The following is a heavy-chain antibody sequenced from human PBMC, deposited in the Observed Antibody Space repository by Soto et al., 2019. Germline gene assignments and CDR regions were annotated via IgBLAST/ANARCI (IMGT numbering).Heavy chain of an antibody. CDR1: EGTFSSYG. Sequence: GGSLSGCSGASEGTFSSYGVHWLSQATGKGLEWVAVIWYDGSNKYYADSVKGRFTISRDNSKNTLYLQMNSLRAEDTAVYYCARDQGSSTIAARPYYYYYHGMDVWGQGTTVTVSS. J-gene: IGHJ6*02. CDR3: ARDQGSSTIAARPYYYYYHGMDV. CDR2: IWYDGSNK. V-gene: IGHV3-33*01. D-gene: IGHD6-6*01.